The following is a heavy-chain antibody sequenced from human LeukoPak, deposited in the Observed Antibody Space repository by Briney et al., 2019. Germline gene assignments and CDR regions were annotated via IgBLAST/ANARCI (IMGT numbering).Heavy chain of an antibody. CDR2: IIPIFGTA. CDR3: ARTDLAYCGGDCYSLPFQH. D-gene: IGHD2-21*02. CDR1: GGTFSSYA. Sequence: GASVKVSCKASGGTFSSYAISWVRQAPGQGLEWMGGIIPIFGTANYALKFQGRVTITADKSTSTAYMELSSLRSEDTAVYYCARTDLAYCGGDCYSLPFQHWGQGTLVTVS. J-gene: IGHJ1*01. V-gene: IGHV1-69*06.